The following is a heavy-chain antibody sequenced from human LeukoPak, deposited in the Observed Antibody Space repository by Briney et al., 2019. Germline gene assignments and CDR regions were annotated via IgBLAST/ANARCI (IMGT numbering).Heavy chain of an antibody. V-gene: IGHV1-69*05. D-gene: IGHD3-16*01. J-gene: IGHJ5*02. CDR3: ARGGRKQNWFDP. Sequence: SVKVSCKASGGTFSSHAISWLRQAPGQGLEWMGRIIPIFGTANYAQKFQGRVTITTDESTSTAYMELSSLRSEDTAVYYCARGGRKQNWFDPWGQGTLVTVSS. CDR2: IIPIFGTA. CDR1: GGTFSSHA.